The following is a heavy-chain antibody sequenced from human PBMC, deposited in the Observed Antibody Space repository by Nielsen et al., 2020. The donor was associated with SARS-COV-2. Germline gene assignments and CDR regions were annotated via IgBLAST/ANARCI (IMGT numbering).Heavy chain of an antibody. Sequence: SVKVSCKASGGTFSSYAISWVRQAPGQGFEWMGGIIPIFGTANYAQKFQGRVTITADESTSTAYMELSSLRSEDTAVYYCASRGDTAMVNYFDYWGQGTLVTVSS. D-gene: IGHD5-18*01. V-gene: IGHV1-69*13. CDR2: IIPIFGTA. J-gene: IGHJ4*02. CDR3: ASRGDTAMVNYFDY. CDR1: GGTFSSYA.